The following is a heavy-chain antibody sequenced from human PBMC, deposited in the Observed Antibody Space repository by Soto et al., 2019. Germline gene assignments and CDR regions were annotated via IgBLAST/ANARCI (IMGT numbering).Heavy chain of an antibody. J-gene: IGHJ6*02. CDR2: ISYDGSNK. CDR3: ARAPDIVLIRAYYYYGMDV. V-gene: IGHV3-30-3*01. Sequence: LRLSCAASGFTFSSYAMHWVRQAPGKGLEWVAVISYDGSNKYYADSVKGRFTISRDNSKNTLYVQMNSLRPEDTAVYYCARAPDIVLIRAYYYYGMDVWGQGTTVTVSS. D-gene: IGHD2-8*01. CDR1: GFTFSSYA.